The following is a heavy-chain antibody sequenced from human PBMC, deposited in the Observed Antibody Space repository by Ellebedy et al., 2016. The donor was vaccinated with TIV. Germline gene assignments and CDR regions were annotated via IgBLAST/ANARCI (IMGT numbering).Heavy chain of an antibody. D-gene: IGHD3-10*01. CDR1: GGSTSSYY. CDR3: ARFFESGSTGDY. CDR2: FYNSVNT. J-gene: IGHJ4*02. Sequence: MPSETLSLTCTVSGGSTSSYYWSWIRQPPGKGLEWIGYFYNSVNTIYNPSLKSRVSMSVDTSKNQVSLKLRSVTAEDTAVYYCARFFESGSTGDYWGQGTLVTVSS. V-gene: IGHV4-59*08.